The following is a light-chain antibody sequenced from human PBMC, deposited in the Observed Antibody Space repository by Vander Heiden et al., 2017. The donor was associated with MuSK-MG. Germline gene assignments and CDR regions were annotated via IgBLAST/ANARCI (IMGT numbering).Light chain of an antibody. J-gene: IGKJ3*01. V-gene: IGKV1-39*01. Sequence: DIQMTQSPSSLSASVGDRVTITCRASQSISSYLNWYQQKPGKAPKLLIYAASSLQSGVPSRFSGSGYGTDFTLTISSRQPEDFAAYYCQQIYSTPPLTFGHGTKVDIK. CDR3: QQIYSTPPLT. CDR2: AAS. CDR1: QSISSY.